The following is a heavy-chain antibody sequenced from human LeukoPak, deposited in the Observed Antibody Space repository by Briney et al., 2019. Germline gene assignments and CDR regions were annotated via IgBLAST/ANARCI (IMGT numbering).Heavy chain of an antibody. D-gene: IGHD5-18*01. CDR3: AKDSGYSYAFKLLDY. V-gene: IGHV3-30*18. Sequence: GGSLRLSCAASGFTFSSHCMHWVRQAPGKGLEWVAVISYDGSQKYYTDSVKGQFTISRDNSKNTLYLQVSSLRAEDTAVYYCAKDSGYSYAFKLLDYWSQGTPVTVSS. J-gene: IGHJ4*02. CDR1: GFTFSSHC. CDR2: ISYDGSQK.